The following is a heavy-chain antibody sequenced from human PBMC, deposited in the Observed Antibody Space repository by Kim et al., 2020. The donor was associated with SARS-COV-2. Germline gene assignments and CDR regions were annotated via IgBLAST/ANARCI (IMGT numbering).Heavy chain of an antibody. CDR3: ARSDLRYEQGSSYRAFDI. Sequence: GGSLRLSCAASGFTFDNYWMNWVRQAPGKGLEWVADIKQDGSEKKYVDSVQGRFTISRDNAKNSLFLQMNSLRVEDTAVYYCARSDLRYEQGSSYRAFDIWGQGTLVTVFS. D-gene: IGHD2-2*01. J-gene: IGHJ3*02. CDR1: GFTFDNYW. V-gene: IGHV3-7*01. CDR2: IKQDGSEK.